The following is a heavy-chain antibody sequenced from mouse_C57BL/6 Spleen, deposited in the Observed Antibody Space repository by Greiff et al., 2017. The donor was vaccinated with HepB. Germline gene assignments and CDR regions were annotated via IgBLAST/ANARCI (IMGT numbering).Heavy chain of an antibody. Sequence: VQLQESGAELVRPGTSVKVSCKASGYAFTNYLIEWVKQRPGQGLEWIGVINPGSGGTNYNEKFKGKATLTADKSSSTAYMQRSSLTSEDSAVYFCARDAVVADFDYWGKAPLSQSPQ. J-gene: IGHJ2*01. CDR2: INPGSGGT. V-gene: IGHV1-54*01. CDR1: GYAFTNYL. D-gene: IGHD1-1*01. CDR3: ARDAVVADFDY.